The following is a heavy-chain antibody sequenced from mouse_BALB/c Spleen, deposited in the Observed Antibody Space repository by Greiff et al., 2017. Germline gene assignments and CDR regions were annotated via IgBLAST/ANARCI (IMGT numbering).Heavy chain of an antibody. CDR1: GYTFTSYY. CDR3: ASDYGSSWYFDV. V-gene: IGHV1S56*01. J-gene: IGHJ1*01. CDR2: IYPGNVNT. D-gene: IGHD1-1*01. Sequence: VQRVESGPELVKPGASVRISCKASGYTFTSYYIHWVKQRPGQGLEWIGWIYPGNVNTKYNEKFKGKATLTADKSSSTAYMQLSSLTSEDSAVYFCASDYGSSWYFDVWGAGTTVTVSS.